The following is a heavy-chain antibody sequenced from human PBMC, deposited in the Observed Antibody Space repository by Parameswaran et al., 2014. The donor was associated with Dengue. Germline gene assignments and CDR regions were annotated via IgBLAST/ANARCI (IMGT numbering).Heavy chain of an antibody. CDR2: TSYDESQK. D-gene: IGHD2-21*02. J-gene: IGHJ4*02. V-gene: IGHV3-30*04. Sequence: WIRQPPGKGLEWVAVTSYDESQKYYADSVKGRFSVSRDNSRNTLFLQLNSLRSEDTALYYCAVEMAVDRGVVVTASTLDYWGQGTLVTVSS. CDR3: AVEMAVDRGVVVTASTLDY.